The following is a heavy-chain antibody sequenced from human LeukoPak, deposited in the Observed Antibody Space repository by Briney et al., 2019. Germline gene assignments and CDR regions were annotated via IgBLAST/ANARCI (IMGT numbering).Heavy chain of an antibody. CDR1: GYTFTSYG. CDR3: ATVIEFRSSSTRYGAGAFDI. J-gene: IGHJ3*02. Sequence: ASVKVSCKASGYTFTSYGITWVRQAPGQGLEWMGWISAYNGNTKYAQKFQGRVTMTTDTSTRTAYMELRSLRSDDTAVYYCATVIEFRSSSTRYGAGAFDIWGQGTMVTVSS. CDR2: ISAYNGNT. D-gene: IGHD6-13*01. V-gene: IGHV1-18*01.